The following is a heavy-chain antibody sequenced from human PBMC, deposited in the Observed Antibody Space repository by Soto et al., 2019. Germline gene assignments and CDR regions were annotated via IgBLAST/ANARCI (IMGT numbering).Heavy chain of an antibody. Sequence: SETLSLTCTVSGGSISSGGYYWSWIRQHPGKGLEWIGYIYYSGSTYYNPSLKSRVTISVDTSKNQFSLKLSSVTAADTAVYYCARRGYSYGLTFDYWGQGTLVTVSS. V-gene: IGHV4-31*03. J-gene: IGHJ4*02. CDR2: IYYSGST. CDR3: ARRGYSYGLTFDY. D-gene: IGHD5-18*01. CDR1: GGSISSGGYY.